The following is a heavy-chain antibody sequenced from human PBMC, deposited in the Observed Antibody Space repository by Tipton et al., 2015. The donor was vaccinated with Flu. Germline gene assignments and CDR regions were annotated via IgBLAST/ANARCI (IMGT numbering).Heavy chain of an antibody. CDR2: VNHSGSS. J-gene: IGHJ2*01. CDR3: ARGLASYGSDSYYNLFWYFDL. V-gene: IGHV4-34*01. Sequence: TLSLTCVVYGGSFSGDYCSWIRQPPGKGLEWIGEVNHSGSSNYNPSLKSRVTISVDTSKNQFSLKLDSVTAADTAVYYCARGLASYGSDSYYNLFWYFDLWGRGTLVTVSS. CDR1: GGSFSGDY. D-gene: IGHD3-10*01.